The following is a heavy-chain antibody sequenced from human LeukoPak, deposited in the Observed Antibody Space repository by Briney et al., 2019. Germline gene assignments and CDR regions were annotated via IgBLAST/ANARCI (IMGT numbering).Heavy chain of an antibody. Sequence: GGSLRLSCAASGFTVSSNYMSWVRHAPEKGLEWVSVIYSGGSTYYADSVKGRFTISRDNSKDTLYLQMNSLRAEDTAVYYCAREGTPGAFDIWGQGTMVTVSS. J-gene: IGHJ3*02. CDR1: GFTVSSNY. D-gene: IGHD1-1*01. CDR2: IYSGGST. CDR3: AREGTPGAFDI. V-gene: IGHV3-53*01.